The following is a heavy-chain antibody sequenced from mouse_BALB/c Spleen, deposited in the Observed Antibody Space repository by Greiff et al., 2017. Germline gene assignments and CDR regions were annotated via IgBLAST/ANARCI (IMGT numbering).Heavy chain of an antibody. Sequence: QVQLQQPGAELVMPGASVKMSCKASGYTFTDYWMHWVKQRPGQGLEWIGAIDTSDSYTSYNQKFKGKATLTVDESSSTAYMQLSSLTSEDSAVYYCERGGLRGFDYWGQGTTLTVSS. CDR2: IDTSDSYT. CDR1: GYTFTDYW. V-gene: IGHV1-69*01. CDR3: ERGGLRGFDY. J-gene: IGHJ2*01. D-gene: IGHD2-4*01.